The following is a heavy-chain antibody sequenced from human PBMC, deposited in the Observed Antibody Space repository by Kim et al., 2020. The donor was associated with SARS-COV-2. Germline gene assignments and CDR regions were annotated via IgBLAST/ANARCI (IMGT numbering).Heavy chain of an antibody. J-gene: IGHJ6*02. Sequence: GGSLRLSCAASGFTFDDYAMEWLRQAPGKGLEWVAGITWNSGSIGYADSVKGRFAISRDNAKNSLYLQMNSLRTEDTALYYCAGWSYYGMDVWGQGTTVTVSS. D-gene: IGHD6-19*01. CDR3: AGWSYYGMDV. V-gene: IGHV3-9*01. CDR1: GFTFDDYA. CDR2: ITWNSGSI.